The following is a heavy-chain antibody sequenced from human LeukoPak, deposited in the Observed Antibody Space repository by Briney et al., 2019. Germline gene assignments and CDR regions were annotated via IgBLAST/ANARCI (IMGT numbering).Heavy chain of an antibody. CDR1: GFTFSSYI. CDR2: IYSGGST. D-gene: IGHD3-22*01. CDR3: AREDYYDSLS. J-gene: IGHJ4*02. V-gene: IGHV3-53*01. Sequence: GGSLRLSCAASGFTFSSYIMNWVRQAPAKGLEWVSVIYSGGSTYYADSVKGRFTISRDNSKNTLYLQMNSLRAEDTAVYYCAREDYYDSLSWGQGTLVTVSS.